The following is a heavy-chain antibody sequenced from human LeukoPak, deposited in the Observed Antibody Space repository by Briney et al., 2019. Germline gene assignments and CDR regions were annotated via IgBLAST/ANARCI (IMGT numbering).Heavy chain of an antibody. CDR2: TSWDGGST. V-gene: IGHV3-43D*04. D-gene: IGHD3-9*01. CDR1: GFTFDDYA. Sequence: TGGSLRLSCAASGFTFDDYAMHWVRQAPGKGLEWVSLTSWDGGSTYYADSVKGRFTISRDNSKNSLYLQMNSLRADDTALYYCAKANEILTGYYGMDVWGKGTTVTVSS. CDR3: AKANEILTGYYGMDV. J-gene: IGHJ6*04.